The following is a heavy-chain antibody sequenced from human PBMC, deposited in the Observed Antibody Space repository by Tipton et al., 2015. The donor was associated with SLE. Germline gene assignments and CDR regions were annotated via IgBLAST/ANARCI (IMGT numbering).Heavy chain of an antibody. CDR1: GGSISNYF. CDR2: ISYSGST. Sequence: TLSLTCTVSGGSISNYFWSWIRQPPGRLLQYIGYISYSGSTNYNPSLRSRVTISVDTSKNQFSLKVNSVTAADTAVYYCARVLCGDDPLYYFDVWGRGTLVTVSS. J-gene: IGHJ2*01. CDR3: ARVLCGDDPLYYFDV. D-gene: IGHD2-21*01. V-gene: IGHV4-59*01.